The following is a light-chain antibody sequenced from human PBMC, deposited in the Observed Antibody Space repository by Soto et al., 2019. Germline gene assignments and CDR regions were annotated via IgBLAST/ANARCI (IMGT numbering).Light chain of an antibody. CDR1: SSDVGGYNY. CDR2: DVS. CDR3: SSYISSTIYV. J-gene: IGLJ1*01. Sequence: QSVLTQPASVSGSPGQSITISCTGTSSDVGGYNYVSWYQHRPGKAPKLMIYDVSYRPSGVSNRFSGSKSGNTASLTISGLRAEDEAEYYCSSYISSTIYVFGTGTKLTVL. V-gene: IGLV2-14*03.